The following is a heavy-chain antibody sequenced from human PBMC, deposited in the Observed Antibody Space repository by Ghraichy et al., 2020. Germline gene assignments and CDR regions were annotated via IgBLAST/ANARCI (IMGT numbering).Heavy chain of an antibody. V-gene: IGHV3-21*01. J-gene: IGHJ4*02. CDR2: ISSSSSYI. Sequence: GSLRLSCAASGFTFSSYNVNWVRQAPGKGLEWVSTISSSSSYIYYADSVKGRFTISRDNAKNSLYLQMNSLRAEDTAVYYCARDTFITIFGVAGFDYWGQGTLVTVSS. D-gene: IGHD3-3*01. CDR3: ARDTFITIFGVAGFDY. CDR1: GFTFSSYN.